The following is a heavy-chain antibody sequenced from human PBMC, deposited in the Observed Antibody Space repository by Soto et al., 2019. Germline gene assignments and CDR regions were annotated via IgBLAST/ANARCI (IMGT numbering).Heavy chain of an antibody. J-gene: IGHJ6*02. CDR2: FDPEDGET. Sequence: QVQLVQSGAEVKKPGASVKVSCKVSGYTLTELSMHWVRQAPGKGLEWMGGFDPEDGETIYAQKFQGRVTMTEDTSTDTADMELSSLRSEDTAVYYCATDGAAADGGGYYYGMDVWGQGTTVTVSS. D-gene: IGHD6-13*01. CDR1: GYTLTELS. V-gene: IGHV1-24*01. CDR3: ATDGAAADGGGYYYGMDV.